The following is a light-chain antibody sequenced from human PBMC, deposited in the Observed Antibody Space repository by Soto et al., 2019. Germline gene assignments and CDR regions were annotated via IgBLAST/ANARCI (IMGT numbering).Light chain of an antibody. CDR2: WAS. J-gene: IGKJ4*01. V-gene: IGKV4-1*01. CDR1: QSVLSSSNNKNY. CDR3: QQYYSTPPT. Sequence: SLITHSPDSLAVSLGERATINCKSSQSVLSSSNNKNYLAWYQQKPGQPPKLLIYWASTRESGVPDRFSGSGSGTDFTLTISSLQAEDVAVYYCQQYYSTPPTFGGGTKVDIK.